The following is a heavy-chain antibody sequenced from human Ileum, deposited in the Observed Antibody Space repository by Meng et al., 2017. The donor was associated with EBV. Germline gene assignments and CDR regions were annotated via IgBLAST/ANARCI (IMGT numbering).Heavy chain of an antibody. CDR1: GYTFTNDA. CDR2: MKPKAGTA. Sequence: VGWVVAWAEVKQPGASVRVSCKASGYTFTNDAIGWVRQATGQGLEWMGWMKPKAGTAHYAQKFQGRVSMTRDTSITTAYMELSSLTSEDTAVYYCVRTLERGDYWGQGTLVTVSS. J-gene: IGHJ4*02. CDR3: VRTLERGDY. V-gene: IGHV1-8*01. D-gene: IGHD5-24*01.